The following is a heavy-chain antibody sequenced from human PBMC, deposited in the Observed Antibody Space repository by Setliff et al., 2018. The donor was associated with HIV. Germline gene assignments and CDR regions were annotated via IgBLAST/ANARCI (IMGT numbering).Heavy chain of an antibody. V-gene: IGHV4-34*01. CDR3: ARSPGDYGPPYYYYYYMDV. CDR1: GASFSNYY. CDR2: NNHREDT. D-gene: IGHD4-17*01. Sequence: SETLSLTCAVYGASFSNYYWGWVRQPPGKGLEWIGENNHREDTNYNPSLKSRVTISVDTSRNQFSLKLSSVTAADTAVYYCARSPGDYGPPYYYYYYMDVWGKGTTVTVSS. J-gene: IGHJ6*03.